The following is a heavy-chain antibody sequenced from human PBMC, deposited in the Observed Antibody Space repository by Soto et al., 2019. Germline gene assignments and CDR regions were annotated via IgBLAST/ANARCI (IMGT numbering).Heavy chain of an antibody. V-gene: IGHV4-39*01. Sequence: QLQLQESGPGLVKPSETLSLTCTVSGASIDRSNYYWDWIRQPPGKGLEWIGTTYYNGNAYYNPPLNSRFTMSVHPSKNLFSLKLISVPAADAAVYYCARHFVAVVIKGWGYWGQGTLVTVSS. CDR3: ARHFVAVVIKGWGY. D-gene: IGHD3-22*01. CDR1: GASIDRSNYY. CDR2: TYYNGNA. J-gene: IGHJ4*02.